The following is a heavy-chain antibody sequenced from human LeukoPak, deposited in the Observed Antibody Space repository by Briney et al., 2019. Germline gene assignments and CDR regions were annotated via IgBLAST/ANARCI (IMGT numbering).Heavy chain of an antibody. D-gene: IGHD3-16*02. J-gene: IGHJ5*02. CDR1: GGSFSGYY. Sequence: SETLSLTCAVYGGSFSGYYWSWLRQPPGKGLEWIGEINHSGSTNYNPSLKSRVTISVDTSKNQFSLKLSSVTAADTAVYYCARGGEADYDYVWGSYRHDWFDPWGQGTLVTVSS. CDR2: INHSGST. CDR3: ARGGEADYDYVWGSYRHDWFDP. V-gene: IGHV4-34*01.